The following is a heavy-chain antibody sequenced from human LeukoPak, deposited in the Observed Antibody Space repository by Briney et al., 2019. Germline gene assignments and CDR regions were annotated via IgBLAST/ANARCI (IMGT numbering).Heavy chain of an antibody. J-gene: IGHJ4*02. CDR3: ARDYYDSSGLFDY. CDR2: ISYDGSNK. V-gene: IGHV3-30*04. Sequence: SGGSLRLSCAASGFTFSSYAMHWVRQAPGKGLEWVAVISYDGSNKYYADSVKGRFTISRDNSKNTLYLQMNSLRAEDTAVYYCARDYYDSSGLFDYWGQGTLVTVSS. D-gene: IGHD3-22*01. CDR1: GFTFSSYA.